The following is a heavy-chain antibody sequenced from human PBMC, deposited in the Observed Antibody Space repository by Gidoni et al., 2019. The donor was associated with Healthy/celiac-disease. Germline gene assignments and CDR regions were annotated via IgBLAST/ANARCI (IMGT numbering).Heavy chain of an antibody. J-gene: IGHJ6*02. V-gene: IGHV3-30-3*01. CDR1: GFTFSSYA. CDR2: ISYDGSNK. D-gene: IGHD2-2*01. Sequence: QVQLVESGGGVVQPGRSLRLSCAASGFTFSSYAMPWVLQAPGKGLEWVAVISYDGSNKYYADSVKGRFTISRDNSKNTLYLQMNSLRAEDTAVYYCARDLGVAYCSSTSCLYYYYGMDVWGQGTTVTVSS. CDR3: ARDLGVAYCSSTSCLYYYYGMDV.